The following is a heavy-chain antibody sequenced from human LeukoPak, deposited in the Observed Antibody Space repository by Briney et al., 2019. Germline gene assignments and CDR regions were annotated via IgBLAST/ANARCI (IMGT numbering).Heavy chain of an antibody. CDR1: GGSISSSY. J-gene: IGHJ4*02. D-gene: IGHD6-19*01. CDR3: AREGSGWYIDY. CDR2: IYASGNT. Sequence: LEALSLTCTVSGGSISSSYWRWIRQAAGKGLECIGRIYASGNTNYNHSLKSRVTMSVDTSKNQISLKLGSVTAADAAMYYCAREGSGWYIDYWGQGTLVTVSS. V-gene: IGHV4-4*07.